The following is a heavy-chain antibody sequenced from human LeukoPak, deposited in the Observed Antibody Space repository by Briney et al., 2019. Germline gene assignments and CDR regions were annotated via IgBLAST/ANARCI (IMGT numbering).Heavy chain of an antibody. CDR3: VREIAVAGTNWFDP. CDR1: GFTFDDYG. V-gene: IGHV3-20*01. Sequence: GGSLRLSCAASGFTFDDYGMSWVRQAPGKGLEWVSGINWNGGSTGYADSVKGRFTISRDNAKNSLYLQMNSLRAEDTALYHCVREIAVAGTNWFDPWGQGTLVTVSS. CDR2: INWNGGST. J-gene: IGHJ5*02. D-gene: IGHD6-19*01.